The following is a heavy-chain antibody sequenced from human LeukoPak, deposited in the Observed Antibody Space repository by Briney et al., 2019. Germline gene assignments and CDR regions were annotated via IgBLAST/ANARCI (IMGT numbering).Heavy chain of an antibody. J-gene: IGHJ3*01. CDR3: ANARTGCSSFCAFDV. Sequence: KTSETLSLTCAVSGTSISGGVWWSWVRQPPGEGLEWIGEISHGGGTDYSPSFKSRATISADNSKNQLSLKLGSVTAADTAVFYCANARTGCSSFCAFDVWGQGTMVTVSS. CDR1: GTSISGGVW. CDR2: ISHGGGT. V-gene: IGHV4-4*02. D-gene: IGHD2-2*01.